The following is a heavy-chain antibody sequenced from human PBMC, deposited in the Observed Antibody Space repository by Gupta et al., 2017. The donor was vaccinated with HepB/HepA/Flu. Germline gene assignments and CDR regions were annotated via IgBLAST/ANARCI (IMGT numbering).Heavy chain of an antibody. J-gene: IGHJ5*02. CDR1: GFSFSSYG. V-gene: IGHV3-33*01. Sequence: QVQPVESVGGVVQPGRSLRFSCAESGFSFSSYGMPWVRQAPGKGLEWMAAVWYDGNNKYYEDSVKGRFSISRDNSKNTVNLQMNSLRAEDTAVYYCARDSGRQSQGWFDHWGQGTLVTVSS. D-gene: IGHD3-10*01. CDR2: VWYDGNNK. CDR3: ARDSGRQSQGWFDH.